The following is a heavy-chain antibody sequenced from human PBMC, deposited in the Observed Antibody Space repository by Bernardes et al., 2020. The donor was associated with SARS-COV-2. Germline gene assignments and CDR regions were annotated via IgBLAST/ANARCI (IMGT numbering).Heavy chain of an antibody. CDR2: FFYPETT. CDR1: GASVSRYY. J-gene: IGHJ3*01. Sequence: SETLSLTCTVSGASVSRYYWSWIRQPPGKGLEWIGYFFYPETTTYNPSLTSRVTISIDTSKNLFSLRLTSVTAADTAVYYCARQGTAFDVWGHGTVVTVSS. CDR3: ARQGTAFDV. D-gene: IGHD1-1*01. V-gene: IGHV4-59*08.